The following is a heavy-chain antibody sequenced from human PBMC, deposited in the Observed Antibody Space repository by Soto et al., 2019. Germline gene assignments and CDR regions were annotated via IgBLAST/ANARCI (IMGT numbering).Heavy chain of an antibody. CDR2: IFSSGST. CDR3: ARVGYCSSTPCWPIGYFEY. D-gene: IGHD2-2*01. CDR1: GDSSISFY. J-gene: IGHJ4*02. V-gene: IGHV4-59*01. Sequence: PSETLSLTCTVSGDSSISFYWTWIRQPPGKGLEWVGYIFSSGSTNYNPSLKSRVTISVDTSENQFSLKLTSVTAADTAVYYCARVGYCSSTPCWPIGYFEYWGQGTLVTVSS.